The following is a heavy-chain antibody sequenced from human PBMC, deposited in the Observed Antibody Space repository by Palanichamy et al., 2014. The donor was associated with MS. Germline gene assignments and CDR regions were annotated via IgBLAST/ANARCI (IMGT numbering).Heavy chain of an antibody. Sequence: EVQLVESGGGLVQPGGSLRLSCVVSGFTFRDYWMSWVRQAPGKGLEWVANINKDGSGKHYVDSVRGRFTISRDNAKNSLYLQMSSLRVEDTAVYYCARDNSGDGWYYWGQGTLVPVSS. J-gene: IGHJ4*02. V-gene: IGHV3-7*03. CDR1: GFTFRDYW. CDR3: ARDNSGDGWYY. D-gene: IGHD5-24*01. CDR2: INKDGSGK.